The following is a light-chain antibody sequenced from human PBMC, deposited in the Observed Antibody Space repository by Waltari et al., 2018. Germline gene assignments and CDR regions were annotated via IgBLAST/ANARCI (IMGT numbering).Light chain of an antibody. CDR1: SGSIASNY. Sequence: NFMLTQPHSVSESPGRTVTISCTRSSGSIASNYVQWYQQRPGSAPTTVIYEDNQRPPGVPDRFSGSIDSSSNSASRTISGLKTEDEADYYCQSYHAGNPWVFGGGTRLTVV. CDR2: EDN. CDR3: QSYHAGNPWV. V-gene: IGLV6-57*03. J-gene: IGLJ3*02.